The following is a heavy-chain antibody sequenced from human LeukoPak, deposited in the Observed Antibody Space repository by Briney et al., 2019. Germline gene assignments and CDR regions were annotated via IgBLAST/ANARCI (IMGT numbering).Heavy chain of an antibody. CDR2: INAGNGNT. Sequence: ASVKVSCKASGYTFTSYAMHWVRQAPGQRPEWMGWINAGNGNTKYSQKFQGRVTITRDTSASTAYMELSSLRSEDTAVYYCARDATIFEGGFDPWGQGTLVTVSS. V-gene: IGHV1-3*01. CDR3: ARDATIFEGGFDP. J-gene: IGHJ5*02. D-gene: IGHD3-3*01. CDR1: GYTFTSYA.